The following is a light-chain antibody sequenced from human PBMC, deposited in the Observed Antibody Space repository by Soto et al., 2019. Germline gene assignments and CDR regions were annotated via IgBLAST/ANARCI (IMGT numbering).Light chain of an antibody. CDR3: QQSFSTPT. Sequence: DIQMTQSPSSLSASVGDRVTITCRASQSISSYLNWYRQKPGKAPGLLIYSASNLQSGVPSRFSGSGSGTDFTLTISGLQSEDFATYYCQQSFSTPTFGQGTRLEIK. J-gene: IGKJ5*01. CDR2: SAS. CDR1: QSISSY. V-gene: IGKV1-39*01.